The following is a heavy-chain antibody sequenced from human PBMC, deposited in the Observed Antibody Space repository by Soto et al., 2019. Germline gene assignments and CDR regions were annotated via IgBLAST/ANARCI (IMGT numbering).Heavy chain of an antibody. CDR3: ARGAGEGYCSGGSCSYYYYGMDV. Sequence: SETLSLTCAVYGGSFSGYYWSWIRQPPGKGLEWIGEINHSGSTNYNPSLKSRVTISVETSKNQFSLKLSSVTAADTAVYYCARGAGEGYCSGGSCSYYYYGMDVWGQGTTVTVSS. J-gene: IGHJ6*02. CDR1: GGSFSGYY. V-gene: IGHV4-34*01. D-gene: IGHD2-15*01. CDR2: INHSGST.